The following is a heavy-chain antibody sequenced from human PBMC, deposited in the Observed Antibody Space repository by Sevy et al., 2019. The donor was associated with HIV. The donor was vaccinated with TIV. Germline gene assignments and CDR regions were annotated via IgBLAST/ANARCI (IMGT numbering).Heavy chain of an antibody. D-gene: IGHD2-2*01. V-gene: IGHV1-2*02. CDR3: ARDGSIVVVPAAMGDY. CDR2: INPNSGGT. CDR1: GYTFTGYY. J-gene: IGHJ4*02. Sequence: ASVKVSCKASGYTFTGYYMHWVRQAPGQGLEWMGWINPNSGGTNYAQKFQGRVTMTRDTSISTAYMELSRLRSDDTAVYYCARDGSIVVVPAAMGDYWGQGTLVTVSS.